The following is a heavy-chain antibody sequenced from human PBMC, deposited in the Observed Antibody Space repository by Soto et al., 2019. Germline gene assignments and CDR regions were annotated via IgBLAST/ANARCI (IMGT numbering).Heavy chain of an antibody. Sequence: EVQLVESGGDLVQPGGSLRLSCAASGFALSGNWMSWVRQAPGKGLEGVANIKQDGSEKYYVDSVKGRFTISRDNAKNSLYLQMNSLRVEDTAVYYCARATSVDAYWGQGTLVTVSS. J-gene: IGHJ4*02. D-gene: IGHD5-12*01. CDR1: GFALSGNW. CDR3: ARATSVDAY. CDR2: IKQDGSEK. V-gene: IGHV3-7*01.